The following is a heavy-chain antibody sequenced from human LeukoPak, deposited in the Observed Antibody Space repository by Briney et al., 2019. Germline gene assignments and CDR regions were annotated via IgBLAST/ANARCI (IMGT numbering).Heavy chain of an antibody. CDR3: AERTMR. V-gene: IGHV3-30-3*01. CDR2: ISYDGSNK. J-gene: IGHJ4*02. Sequence: GGSLRLSCAASGFTFSSYAMHWVRQAPGKGLEWVAVISYDGSNKYYADSVKGRFTISRDNSKNTLSLQMNSLRAEDTAVYYCAERTMRWGQGTLVTVSS. CDR1: GFTFSSYA. D-gene: IGHD3-22*01.